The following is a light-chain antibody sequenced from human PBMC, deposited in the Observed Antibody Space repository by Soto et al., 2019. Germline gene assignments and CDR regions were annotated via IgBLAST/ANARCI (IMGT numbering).Light chain of an antibody. CDR1: SSDVGGYNY. CDR2: DVS. Sequence: QSARTQPGSVSGSPGQAITISCTGTSSDVGGYNYVSWYQHHPGKAPKLIIFDVSNRPSGISNRFSGSKSGNTASLTISGLQAEDEADYYCISYTSSSPYVFGTGTKVTVL. CDR3: ISYTSSSPYV. J-gene: IGLJ1*01. V-gene: IGLV2-14*03.